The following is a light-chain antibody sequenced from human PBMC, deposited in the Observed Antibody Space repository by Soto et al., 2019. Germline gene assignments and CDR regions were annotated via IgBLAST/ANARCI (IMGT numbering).Light chain of an antibody. CDR1: SSNIGSNT. V-gene: IGLV1-44*01. CDR3: AAWDDSLNGRV. CDR2: SND. J-gene: IGLJ2*01. Sequence: QSVLTQPPSASGTPGQRVTISCSGSSSNIGSNTVNWYQQLPGTAPKLVIYSNDQRPSGVPDRFSGSKSATSASLAISGLQSEDEADYYCAAWDDSLNGRVFGGGTKVTVL.